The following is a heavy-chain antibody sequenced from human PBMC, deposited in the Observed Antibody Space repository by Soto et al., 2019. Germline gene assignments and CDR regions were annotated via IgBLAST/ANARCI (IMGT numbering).Heavy chain of an antibody. D-gene: IGHD6-13*01. V-gene: IGHV3-9*01. CDR2: INWNSDTI. CDR1: GFTFDDYA. J-gene: IGHJ4*02. CDR3: EKGSSSWYEVPLDY. Sequence: EVQLVESGGGLVQPGRSLRLSCTASGFTFDDYAMHWVRQAPGKGLEWVSGINWNSDTIGYADSVKGRFTISRDTAKKSLFLRMNTLRTEDTALYYCEKGSSSWYEVPLDYWGQGTLVTVSS.